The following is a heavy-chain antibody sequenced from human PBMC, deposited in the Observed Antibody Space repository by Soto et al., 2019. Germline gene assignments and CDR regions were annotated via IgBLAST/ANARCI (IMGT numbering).Heavy chain of an antibody. D-gene: IGHD3-10*01. CDR1: GFSLTTAGVG. CDR3: AHSRNLITEDAQVGDFDY. CDR2: IYWDDDE. J-gene: IGHJ4*02. V-gene: IGHV2-5*02. Sequence: QINLKESGPTLVKPTQTLTLTCSFSGFSLTTAGVGVGWVRQSPGEALEGLALIYWDDDERYCPSLKTRLTITKDLSKNQVVLIMTNMAPVDTATYYCAHSRNLITEDAQVGDFDYWGQGTLVTVSS.